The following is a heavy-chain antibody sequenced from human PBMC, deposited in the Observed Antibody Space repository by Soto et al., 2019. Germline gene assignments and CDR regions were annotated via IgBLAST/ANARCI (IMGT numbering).Heavy chain of an antibody. CDR1: GFSLSTSGVG. D-gene: IGHD3-9*01. CDR2: IYWDDDK. J-gene: IGHJ4*02. CDR3: ARRPYDLMTGYYGVNFDY. V-gene: IGHV2-5*02. Sequence: QITLKESGPTLVKPTQTLTLTCTFSGFSLSTSGVGVGWIRQPPGKALEWLALIYWDDDKRYSPSLKSRLSITKDISRNQVVLTVTNMDPVDTATYYCARRPYDLMTGYYGVNFDYWGQGTLVTVSS.